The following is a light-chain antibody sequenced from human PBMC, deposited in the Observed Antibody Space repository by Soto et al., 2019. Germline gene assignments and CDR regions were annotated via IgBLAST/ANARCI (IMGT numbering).Light chain of an antibody. V-gene: IGLV3-9*01. CDR2: RDS. CDR3: QVWDSSTSVV. J-gene: IGLJ2*01. CDR1: NIGSKN. Sequence: SYELTQPLSVSVALGQTARITCGGNNIGSKNVHWYQQKPGQAPVLVIYRDSNRPSGIPERFSGSNSGNTATLTISRAQAGDEADYSCQVWDSSTSVVFGGGTKLTVL.